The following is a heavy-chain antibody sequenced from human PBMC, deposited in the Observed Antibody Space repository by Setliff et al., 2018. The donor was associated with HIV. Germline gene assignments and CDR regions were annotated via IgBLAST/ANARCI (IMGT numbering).Heavy chain of an antibody. CDR1: GYTFTSDY. Sequence: ASVKVSCKASGYTFTSDYIHWVRQAPGQGLEWMGWISAYNGNTNYAQKFQGRVTITADKSTSTSYMHLSSLRAEDTAVYFCARGGDYDSSGYYVTWGQGSLVTVSS. CDR2: ISAYNGNT. J-gene: IGHJ4*02. D-gene: IGHD3-22*01. V-gene: IGHV1-18*04. CDR3: ARGGDYDSSGYYVT.